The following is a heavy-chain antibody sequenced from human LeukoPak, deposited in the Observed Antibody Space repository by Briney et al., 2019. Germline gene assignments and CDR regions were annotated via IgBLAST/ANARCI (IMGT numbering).Heavy chain of an antibody. Sequence: GGSLRLSCAASGFTFSSYSMNWVRQAPGEGLEWVSSISSSSSYIYYADSVKGRFTISRDNAKNSLYLQMNSLRAEDTAVYYCARDGNYYDSSGYDYWGQGTLVTVSS. D-gene: IGHD3-22*01. J-gene: IGHJ4*02. CDR2: ISSSSSYI. CDR3: ARDGNYYDSSGYDY. V-gene: IGHV3-21*01. CDR1: GFTFSSYS.